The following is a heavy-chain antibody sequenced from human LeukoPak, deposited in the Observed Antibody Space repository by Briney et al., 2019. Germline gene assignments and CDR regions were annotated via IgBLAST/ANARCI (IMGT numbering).Heavy chain of an antibody. D-gene: IGHD3-10*01. CDR1: AFTFSSYS. Sequence: GGSLRLSCGAFAFTFSSYSMNWVRQAPGKGLEWVSSISSSGSYIYYADSVKGRFTISRDNAKNSLYLQMNSLRAEDTAVYYCAIVRWFGELLNYWGQGTLVTVSS. J-gene: IGHJ4*02. V-gene: IGHV3-21*01. CDR3: AIVRWFGELLNY. CDR2: ISSSGSYI.